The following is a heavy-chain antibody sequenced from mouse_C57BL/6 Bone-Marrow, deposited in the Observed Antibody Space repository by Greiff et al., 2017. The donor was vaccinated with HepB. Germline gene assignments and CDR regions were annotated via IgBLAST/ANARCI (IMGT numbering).Heavy chain of an antibody. D-gene: IGHD4-1*01. V-gene: IGHV5-12*01. CDR1: GFTFSDYY. CDR3: ARHGTGTKAYFDY. CDR2: ISNGGGST. J-gene: IGHJ2*01. Sequence: EVQRVESGGGLVQPGGSLKLSCAASGFTFSDYYMYWVRQTPEKRLEWVAYISNGGGSTYYPDTVKGRFTISRDNAKNTLYLQMSRLKSEDTAMYYCARHGTGTKAYFDYWGQGTTLTVSS.